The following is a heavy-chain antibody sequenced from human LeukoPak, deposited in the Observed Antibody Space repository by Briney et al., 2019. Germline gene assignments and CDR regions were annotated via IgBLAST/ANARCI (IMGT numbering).Heavy chain of an antibody. Sequence: KPSETLSLTCAVYGGSFSGYYWSWIRQPPGKGLEWIGEINHSGSTNYNPSLKSRVTISVDTSKNQVSLKLTSVTTADTAVYYCARDLYDHDSSGYYEFWGQGTLVTVSS. CDR1: GGSFSGYY. V-gene: IGHV4-34*01. CDR3: ARDLYDHDSSGYYEF. CDR2: INHSGST. D-gene: IGHD3-22*01. J-gene: IGHJ4*02.